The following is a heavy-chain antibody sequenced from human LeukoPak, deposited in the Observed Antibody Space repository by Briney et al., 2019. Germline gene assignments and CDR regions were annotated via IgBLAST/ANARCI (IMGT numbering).Heavy chain of an antibody. CDR3: ARGLQGNLLDYYYYGMDV. Sequence: SETLSLTCTVSGGSISSYYWSWIRQPPGKGLEWIGYIYYSGSTNYNPSLKSRVTISVDTSKNQFSLKLSSVTAADTAVYYCARGLQGNLLDYYYYGMDVWGQGTTVTVS. V-gene: IGHV4-59*01. CDR2: IYYSGST. D-gene: IGHD1-14*01. CDR1: GGSISSYY. J-gene: IGHJ6*02.